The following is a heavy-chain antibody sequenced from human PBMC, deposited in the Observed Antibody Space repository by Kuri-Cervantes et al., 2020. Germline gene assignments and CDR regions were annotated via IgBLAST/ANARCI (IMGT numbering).Heavy chain of an antibody. Sequence: GGSLRLSCAASGFTVSSHYMSWVHQAPGKGLEWVSLISNSGGTTYYAGSVKGRFTISRDNSRNTLYLQMNSLRAEDTAVYYCARDLEGYSNYVPSHFDYWGQGTLVTVSS. CDR2: ISNSGGTT. CDR1: GFTVSSHY. J-gene: IGHJ4*02. D-gene: IGHD4-11*01. V-gene: IGHV3-53*01. CDR3: ARDLEGYSNYVPSHFDY.